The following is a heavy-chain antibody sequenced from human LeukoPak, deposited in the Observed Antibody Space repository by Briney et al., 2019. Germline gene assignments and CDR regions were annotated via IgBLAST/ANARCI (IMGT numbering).Heavy chain of an antibody. J-gene: IGHJ5*02. CDR2: INPNSGGT. CDR1: GYTFTAYY. D-gene: IGHD4-17*01. CDR3: ARSLSPGDYVANWFDP. V-gene: IGHV1-2*02. Sequence: ASVKVSCKASGYTFTAYYMLWVRQAPGQGLECMGWINPNSGGTNYAQKFQGRVTMTRDTSISTAYMELSRLRSDDTAVYYCARSLSPGDYVANWFDPWGQGTLVTVSS.